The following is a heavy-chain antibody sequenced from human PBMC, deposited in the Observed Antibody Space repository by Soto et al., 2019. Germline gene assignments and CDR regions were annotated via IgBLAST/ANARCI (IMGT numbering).Heavy chain of an antibody. CDR1: GFTFSSYA. Sequence: GGSLRLSCAASGFTFSSYAMSWVRQAPGKGLEWVSAISGSGGSTYYADSVKGRFTISRDNSKNTLYLQMNSLRAEDTAVYYCAKDEPDWNYEGEWYYYGMDVWGQRSTVTCSS. V-gene: IGHV3-23*01. D-gene: IGHD1-7*01. CDR2: ISGSGGST. J-gene: IGHJ6*02. CDR3: AKDEPDWNYEGEWYYYGMDV.